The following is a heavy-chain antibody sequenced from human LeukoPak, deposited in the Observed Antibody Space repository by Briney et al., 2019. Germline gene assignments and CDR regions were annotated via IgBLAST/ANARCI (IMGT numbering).Heavy chain of an antibody. V-gene: IGHV3-33*01. CDR2: IWYDGSNK. CDR1: GFTFSSYG. J-gene: IGHJ6*02. D-gene: IGHD3-9*01. CDR3: ARVYYDILTGYDYYGMDV. Sequence: GGSLRLSCAASGFTFSSYGMHWVRQAPGKGLEWVGVIWYDGSNKYYADSVKGRFTISRDNSKNTLCLQMNSLRAEDTAVYYCARVYYDILTGYDYYGMDVWGQGTTVTVSS.